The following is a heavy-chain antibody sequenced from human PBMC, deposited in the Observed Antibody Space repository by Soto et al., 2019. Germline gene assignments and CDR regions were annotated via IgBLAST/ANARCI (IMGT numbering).Heavy chain of an antibody. J-gene: IGHJ3*02. D-gene: IGHD2-15*01. CDR3: ARKSGYCSGGSCYSRRGAFDI. Sequence: GGSLRLSCAASGFTFSSYAMSWVRQAPGKGLEWVSAISGSGGSTYYADSVKGRFTISRDNSKNTLYLQMNSLRAEDTAVYYCARKSGYCSGGSCYSRRGAFDIWGQGTMVTVSS. V-gene: IGHV3-23*01. CDR2: ISGSGGST. CDR1: GFTFSSYA.